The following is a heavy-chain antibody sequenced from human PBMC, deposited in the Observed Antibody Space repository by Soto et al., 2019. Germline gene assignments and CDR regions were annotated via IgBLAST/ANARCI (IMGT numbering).Heavy chain of an antibody. J-gene: IGHJ4*02. CDR1: GYTFTSYA. D-gene: IGHD6-19*01. CDR3: ARDLGGWPDY. CDR2: INAGNGNT. V-gene: IGHV1-3*01. Sequence: QVQLVQSGAEVKKPGASVKVSCKASGYTFTSYAIHWVRQAPGQRLEWMGWINAGNGNTKYSQKFQDRVTITRDTAASTAYMELSSLRSEDTAVYYCARDLGGWPDYWGQGTLVTVSS.